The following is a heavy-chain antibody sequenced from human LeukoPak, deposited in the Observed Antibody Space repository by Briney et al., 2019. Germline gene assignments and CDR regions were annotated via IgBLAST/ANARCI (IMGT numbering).Heavy chain of an antibody. CDR2: IGGSGGST. CDR1: GFTFSSHT. CDR3: AKARGYCGADCSSCGMDV. D-gene: IGHD2-21*02. Sequence: PGGSLRLSCAASGFTFSSHTMNWVRQAPGRGLEWVSGIGGSGGSTFYADSVKGRFTISRDNSKNMLYLQMTSLRGDDTAVYYCAKARGYCGADCSSCGMDVWGQGTTVTVSS. J-gene: IGHJ6*02. V-gene: IGHV3-23*01.